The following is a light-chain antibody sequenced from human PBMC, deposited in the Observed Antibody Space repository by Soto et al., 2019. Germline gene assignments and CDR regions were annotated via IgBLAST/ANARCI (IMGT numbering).Light chain of an antibody. J-gene: IGKJ2*01. CDR3: QQRSNCPNT. CDR1: QSVSSY. CDR2: DAS. V-gene: IGKV3-11*01. Sequence: EIVLTQSPATLSLYPGERATLSCRASQSVSSYLAWYQQKPGQAPRLLIYDASNRATGIPARFSGSGSGTDFTLTISSLEPEDFAVYYCQQRSNCPNTFGQGTKLEIK.